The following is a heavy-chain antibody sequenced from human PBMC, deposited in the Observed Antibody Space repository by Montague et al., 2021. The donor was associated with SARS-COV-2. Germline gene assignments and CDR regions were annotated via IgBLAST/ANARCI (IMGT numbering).Heavy chain of an antibody. CDR2: MYYSGST. V-gene: IGHV4-59*13. Sequence: SETLSLTCTVSGGSISSYYWSWIRQPPGKGLEWIRYMYYSGSTNYNPSLKSRVTLSVDTSKNQFSLKLSSVTAADTAVYYCARDFDYWGQGTLVTVSP. CDR3: ARDFDY. CDR1: GGSISSYY. J-gene: IGHJ4*02.